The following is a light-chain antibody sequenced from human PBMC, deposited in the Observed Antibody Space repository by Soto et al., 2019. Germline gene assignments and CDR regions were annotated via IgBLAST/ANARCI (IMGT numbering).Light chain of an antibody. V-gene: IGLV2-23*01. CDR3: CSYAGSSTSVV. Sequence: QSVLTQPASVSGSPGQSITISCTGTSSDVGSYTLVSWYQQHPGKAPKLMIYEGSKRPSGVSNRFSGSKSGNTASLTISGLQAEDEADYYCCSYAGSSTSVVFGGGTKLTVL. CDR2: EGS. J-gene: IGLJ2*01. CDR1: SSDVGSYTL.